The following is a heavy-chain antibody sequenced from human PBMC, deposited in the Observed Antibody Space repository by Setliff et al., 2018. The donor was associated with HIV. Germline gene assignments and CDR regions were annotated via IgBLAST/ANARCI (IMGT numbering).Heavy chain of an antibody. CDR2: IYENAYA. V-gene: IGHV4-59*12. J-gene: IGHJ6*02. CDR1: GGSMNNYY. Sequence: PSETLSLTCTVSGGSMNNYYWNWIRQTPGKGLEWIGYIYENAYAHYTVSLRSRVTVSMDTSKNQFSLKLSSVTAADTAVYYCARDSELGLNYHYGMDVWGQGTTVTVSS. D-gene: IGHD1-26*01. CDR3: ARDSELGLNYHYGMDV.